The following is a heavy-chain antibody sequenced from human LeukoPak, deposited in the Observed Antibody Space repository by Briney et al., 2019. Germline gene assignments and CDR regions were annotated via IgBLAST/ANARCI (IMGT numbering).Heavy chain of an antibody. CDR3: AGDDYGDLKFEY. CDR1: GGSISSSNYY. Sequence: PSETLSLTCTVSGGSISSSNYYWGWIRQPPGTGLEWIGYISYSGSTKNNPSLKSRVTISLNTSNNQFSLKLSSVTAADTAVYYCAGDDYGDLKFEYWGQGTLVTVSS. D-gene: IGHD4-17*01. CDR2: ISYSGST. V-gene: IGHV4-61*05. J-gene: IGHJ4*02.